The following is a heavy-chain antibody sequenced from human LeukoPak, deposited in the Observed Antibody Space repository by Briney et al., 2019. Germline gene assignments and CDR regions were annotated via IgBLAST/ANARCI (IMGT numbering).Heavy chain of an antibody. J-gene: IGHJ6*02. D-gene: IGHD6-13*01. Sequence: PGGSLRLYCAASGFTFSSYEMNWVRQAPGKGLEWVSYISSSGSTIYYAGSVKGRFTISRDNAKNSLYLQMNSLRAEDTAVYYCARDLDWGSTWYSSSWYPPNYYGMDVWGQGITVTVFS. CDR2: ISSSGSTI. V-gene: IGHV3-48*03. CDR3: ARDLDWGSTWYSSSWYPPNYYGMDV. CDR1: GFTFSSYE.